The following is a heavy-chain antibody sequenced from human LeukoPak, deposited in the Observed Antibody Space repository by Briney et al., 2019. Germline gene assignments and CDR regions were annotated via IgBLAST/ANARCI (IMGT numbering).Heavy chain of an antibody. CDR2: ISYSGST. CDR3: ARGPAVTLFNY. Sequence: SETLSLTCTVSGGSISGYYWSWIRQPPGKGLEWIGYISYSGSTNYNPSLKSRVTLSVDTSKNQFSPKLSSVTAADTAVYYCARGPAVTLFNYWGQGTLVTVSS. D-gene: IGHD4-17*01. V-gene: IGHV4-59*12. J-gene: IGHJ4*02. CDR1: GGSISGYY.